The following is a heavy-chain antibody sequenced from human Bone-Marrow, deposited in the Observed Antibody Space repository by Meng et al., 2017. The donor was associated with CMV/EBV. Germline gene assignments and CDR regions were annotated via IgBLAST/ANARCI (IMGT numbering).Heavy chain of an antibody. V-gene: IGHV6-1*01. J-gene: IGHJ4*02. CDR2: TYYRSKWYN. D-gene: IGHD3-22*01. CDR1: GDSVSSNSAA. Sequence: SESLSLTCAISGDSVSSNSAAWNWIRQSPSRGLEWLGRTYYRSKWYNDYAVSVKSRITINPDTSKNQFSLQLNSVTPEDTAVYYCARGWGTYYRDDGLDYWGQGTLVTVSS. CDR3: ARGWGTYYRDDGLDY.